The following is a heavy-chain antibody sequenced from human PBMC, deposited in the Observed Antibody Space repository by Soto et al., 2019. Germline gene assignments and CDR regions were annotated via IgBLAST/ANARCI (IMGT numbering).Heavy chain of an antibody. CDR3: ARVGGNPQYYYGMDV. V-gene: IGHV3-30-3*01. Sequence: PGGSLRLSCAASGFTFSSYAMHWVRQAPGKGLEWVAVISYDGSNKYYADSVKSRFTISRDNSKNTLYLQMNSLRAEDTAVYYCARVGGNPQYYYGMDVWGQGTTVTVSS. CDR1: GFTFSSYA. J-gene: IGHJ6*02. CDR2: ISYDGSNK. D-gene: IGHD2-15*01.